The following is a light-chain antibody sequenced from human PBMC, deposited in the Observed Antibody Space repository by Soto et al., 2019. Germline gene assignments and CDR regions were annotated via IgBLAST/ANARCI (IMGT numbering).Light chain of an antibody. CDR3: QQSYSAQYT. V-gene: IGKV1-39*01. Sequence: DIQMTKSPSSLSASVGDRVSLTCRAGQNVGSFVNWYQQKPAKAHRLLIYATSNWQSGVPSRIRGSGSGTEFTLTISSVKPEYFATYFCQQSYSAQYTFGPGTKLEIK. J-gene: IGKJ2*01. CDR2: ATS. CDR1: QNVGSF.